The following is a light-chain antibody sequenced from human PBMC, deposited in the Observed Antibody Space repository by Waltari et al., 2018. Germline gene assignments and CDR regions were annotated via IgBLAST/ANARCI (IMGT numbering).Light chain of an antibody. J-gene: IGLJ2*01. Sequence: QSALAQPASVSGYPGQSITIPCTGNSSDLGAYNFVPWYQPHPGNAPKLILYDVSRWPSGFSNRFSGSKSGNTASLTISGLQAEDEADYYCSSYTTISTTVFGGGTKVTVL. CDR2: DVS. CDR1: SSDLGAYNF. CDR3: SSYTTISTTV. V-gene: IGLV2-14*01.